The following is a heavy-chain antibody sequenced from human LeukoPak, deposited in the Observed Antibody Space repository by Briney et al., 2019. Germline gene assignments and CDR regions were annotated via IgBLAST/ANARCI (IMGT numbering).Heavy chain of an antibody. V-gene: IGHV4-59*08. CDR3: ARRGRSGWYTDY. D-gene: IGHD6-19*01. J-gene: IGHJ4*02. CDR1: DGSISSYY. CDR2: IFYIGSS. Sequence: SETLSLTCTVSDGSISSYYWSRIRQPPGKGLEWIGYIFYIGSSNYNPSLQSRVTISADTSKNQFSLKLSSVTAADTAVYYCARRGRSGWYTDYWGQGILVTVSS.